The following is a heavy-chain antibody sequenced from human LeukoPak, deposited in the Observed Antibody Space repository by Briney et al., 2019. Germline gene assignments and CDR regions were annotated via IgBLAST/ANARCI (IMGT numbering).Heavy chain of an antibody. CDR3: AKDRSSTWSIDY. CDR2: ISHDGSSK. V-gene: IGHV3-30*18. J-gene: IGHJ4*02. CDR1: GFTFSRSG. Sequence: GRSLRLSCVASGFTFSRSGRHWGRQAPGKGLEWVAVISHDGSSKHCADSVKGRFTISRDNSKNTLYLQMNSLRTEDTAVYYCAKDRSSTWSIDYWGQGTLVTVSS. D-gene: IGHD6-13*01.